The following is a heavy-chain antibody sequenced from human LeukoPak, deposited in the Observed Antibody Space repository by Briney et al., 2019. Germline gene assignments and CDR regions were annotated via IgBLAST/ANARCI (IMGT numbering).Heavy chain of an antibody. J-gene: IGHJ6*03. CDR3: ARVSSGYDGNYYYYYMDV. D-gene: IGHD5-12*01. CDR1: GFTFSDYY. Sequence: PGGSLRLSCAASGFTFSDYYMSWIRQAPGKGREWVTYISSSGSTIYYADSVKGRFTISRDNANNSLYLQMNSLRAEDTAVYYCARVSSGYDGNYYYYYMDVWGKGTTVTVSS. V-gene: IGHV3-11*04. CDR2: ISSSGSTI.